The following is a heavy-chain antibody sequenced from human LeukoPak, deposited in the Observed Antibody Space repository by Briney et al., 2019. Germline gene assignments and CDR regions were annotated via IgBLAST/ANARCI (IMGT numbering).Heavy chain of an antibody. CDR3: ARGRERYTFDY. Sequence: GGSLRLSCAASGFTFSSYWMSWVRQAPGKGLEWVANIKQDGSEKNYVDSVKGRFTISRDNAKNSLYLQMNSLRAEDTAVYYCARGRERYTFDYWGQGTLVTVSS. D-gene: IGHD1-26*01. J-gene: IGHJ4*02. V-gene: IGHV3-7*03. CDR2: IKQDGSEK. CDR1: GFTFSSYW.